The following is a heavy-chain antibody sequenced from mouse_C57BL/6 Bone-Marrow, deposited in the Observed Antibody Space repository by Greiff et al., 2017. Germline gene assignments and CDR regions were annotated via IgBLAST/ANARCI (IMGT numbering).Heavy chain of an antibody. D-gene: IGHD1-1*01. CDR2: INPSTGGT. V-gene: IGHV1-42*01. Sequence: EVKLMESGPELVKPGASVKISCKASGYSFTGYYMNWVKHSPEKSLEWIGEINPSTGGTTSNQKFKSKATLTVDKSSSTAYMQLKSLTTEDSAVYYCARDGSSQASYYYAMDYWGQGTSVTVSS. CDR3: ARDGSSQASYYYAMDY. CDR1: GYSFTGYY. J-gene: IGHJ4*01.